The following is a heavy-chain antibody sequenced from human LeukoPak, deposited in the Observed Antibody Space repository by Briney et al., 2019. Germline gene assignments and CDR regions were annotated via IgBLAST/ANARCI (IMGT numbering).Heavy chain of an antibody. D-gene: IGHD3-9*01. CDR2: IYWDDDV. CDR3: VHSNILTLGGIDS. J-gene: IGHJ4*02. Sequence: SGPTLVKPTQTLTLTCTFSGFSLTTSGVGVGWIRQPPGKALEWLGLIYWDDDVRYNPSLKRRLTITKDNSKNQVVLTVTNMDPVDTATYYCVHSNILTLGGIDSWGQGTLVTVSS. CDR1: GFSLTTSGVG. V-gene: IGHV2-5*02.